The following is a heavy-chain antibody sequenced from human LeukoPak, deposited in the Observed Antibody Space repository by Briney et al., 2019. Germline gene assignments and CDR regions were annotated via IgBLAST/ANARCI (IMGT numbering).Heavy chain of an antibody. J-gene: IGHJ4*02. Sequence: ASVKVSCKASGYTFTSYGISWVRQAPGQGLEWMGWISAYNGNTNYAQKLQGRVTMTTDPSTSTAYMELRSLRSDDTAVYYCAREDYYDSSGYYFDCWGQGTLVTVSS. V-gene: IGHV1-18*01. CDR1: GYTFTSYG. CDR3: AREDYYDSSGYYFDC. D-gene: IGHD3-22*01. CDR2: ISAYNGNT.